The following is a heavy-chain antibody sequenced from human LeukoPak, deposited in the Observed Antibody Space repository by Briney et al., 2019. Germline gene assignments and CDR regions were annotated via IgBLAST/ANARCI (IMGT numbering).Heavy chain of an antibody. CDR3: ARASYSYDISGWVPFDY. Sequence: SETLSLTCTVSGDSISSGSYYWSWIRQPAGKGLEWIGRIYTSGSTTYNPSLKSRVTISGDTSENQFSLRLSSVTAADTAVYYCARASYSYDISGWVPFDYWGQGTLVTVSS. CDR1: GDSISSGSYY. V-gene: IGHV4-61*02. CDR2: IYTSGST. J-gene: IGHJ4*02. D-gene: IGHD3-22*01.